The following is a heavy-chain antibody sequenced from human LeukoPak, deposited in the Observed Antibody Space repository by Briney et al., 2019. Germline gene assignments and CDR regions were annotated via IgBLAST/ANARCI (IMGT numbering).Heavy chain of an antibody. CDR2: INSDGSST. V-gene: IGHV3-74*01. CDR1: GFTFSSYW. J-gene: IGHJ4*02. D-gene: IGHD2-21*02. Sequence: GGSLRLSCAASGFTFSSYWMHWVRQAPGKGLVWVSRINSDGSSTSYADSVKGRFTISRDNAKNTLYLQMNSLRAEDTAVYYCARVATDLCGGDCYCDYWGQGTLVTVSP. CDR3: ARVATDLCGGDCYCDY.